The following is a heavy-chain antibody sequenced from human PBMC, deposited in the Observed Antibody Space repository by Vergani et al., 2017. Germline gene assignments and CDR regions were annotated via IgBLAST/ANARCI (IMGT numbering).Heavy chain of an antibody. Sequence: EVQLVESGGGLVQPGGSLKLSCAASGFTFSGSAMHWVRQASGKGLEWVGRIRSKANSYATAYAASGKGRFTISRDDSKNTEYLQMNSLRAEDTAVYYCARAWRDISAAGTLDFDYWGQGTLVTVSS. CDR2: IRSKANSYAT. V-gene: IGHV3-73*02. D-gene: IGHD6-13*01. J-gene: IGHJ4*02. CDR3: ARAWRDISAAGTLDFDY. CDR1: GFTFSGSA.